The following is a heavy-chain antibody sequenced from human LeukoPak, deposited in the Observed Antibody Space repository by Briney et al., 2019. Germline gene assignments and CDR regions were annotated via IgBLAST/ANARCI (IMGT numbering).Heavy chain of an antibody. CDR3: AKEPGEGGSAFDY. D-gene: IGHD3-16*01. V-gene: IGHV3-23*01. CDR1: GFTFSSYA. J-gene: IGHJ4*02. CDR2: ISGSGGST. Sequence: GGSLRLSCAASGFTFSSYAMSWVRQAPGKGLEWGSAISGSGGSTYYADSVKGRFTISRDNSKNTLYLQMSSLTIEDTAVYYCAKEPGEGGSAFDYWGQGTLVTVYS.